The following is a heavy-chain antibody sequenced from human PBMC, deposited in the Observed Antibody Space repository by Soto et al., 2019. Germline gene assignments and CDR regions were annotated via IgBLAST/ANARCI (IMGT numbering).Heavy chain of an antibody. V-gene: IGHV3-74*01. CDR1: GFPFSTYW. J-gene: IGHJ6*02. CDR2: INNDGSTT. CDR3: ASQRLYYYGLDV. D-gene: IGHD6-25*01. Sequence: PGGSLRLSCAASGFPFSTYWMHWVRQAPGKGPVWVSRINNDGSTTRYADSVKGRFTISRDNAKNTLYLQMNSLRAEDTAVYYCASQRLYYYGLDVWGQGTTVTVSS.